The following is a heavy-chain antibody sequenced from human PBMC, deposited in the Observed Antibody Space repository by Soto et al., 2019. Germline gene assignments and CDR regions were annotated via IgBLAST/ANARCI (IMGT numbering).Heavy chain of an antibody. V-gene: IGHV4-39*07. Sequence: PSEILSLTGTVSGGSVSSGSYHWSWIRQPPGKGLEWIGSIYHSGSTYYNPSLKSRVTISVDTSKNQFSLKLSSVTAADTAVYYCARGEGDYSYWGQGTLVTV. J-gene: IGHJ4*02. CDR3: ARGEGDYSY. CDR2: IYHSGST. D-gene: IGHD4-4*01. CDR1: GGSVSSGSYH.